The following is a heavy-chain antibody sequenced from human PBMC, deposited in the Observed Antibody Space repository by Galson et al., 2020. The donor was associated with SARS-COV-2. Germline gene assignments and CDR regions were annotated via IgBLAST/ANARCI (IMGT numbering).Heavy chain of an antibody. D-gene: IGHD4-17*01. CDR1: GYTLTELS. CDR3: ATAPTVTTYSYIYTRKIYYYYGMDV. V-gene: IGHV1-24*01. J-gene: IGHJ6*02. CDR2: FDPEDGET. Sequence: ASVKVSCKVSGYTLTELSMHWVRQAPGKGLEWMGGFDPEDGETIYAQKFQGRVTMTEDTSTDTAYMELSSLRSEDTAVYYCATAPTVTTYSYIYTRKIYYYYGMDVWGQGTTVTVSS.